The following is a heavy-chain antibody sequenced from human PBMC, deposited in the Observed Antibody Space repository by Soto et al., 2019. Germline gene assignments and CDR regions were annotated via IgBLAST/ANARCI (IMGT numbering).Heavy chain of an antibody. Sequence: PGGSLRLSCAASGFTFSSCAMTWVRQAPGKGLEWVSTIGGSGGSTYYPDSVKGRFTISRDNSKNTLYLQMNSLRAEDTAVYYCAKDRAYTAMARFDYWGQGTLVTVSS. D-gene: IGHD5-18*01. CDR3: AKDRAYTAMARFDY. CDR2: IGGSGGST. V-gene: IGHV3-23*01. CDR1: GFTFSSCA. J-gene: IGHJ4*02.